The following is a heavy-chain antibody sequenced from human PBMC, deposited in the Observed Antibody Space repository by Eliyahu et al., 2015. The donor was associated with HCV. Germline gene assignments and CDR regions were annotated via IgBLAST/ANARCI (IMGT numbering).Heavy chain of an antibody. V-gene: IGHV3-30-3*01. CDR1: GFTFSSYA. CDR2: ISYDGSNK. Sequence: QVQLVESGGGVVQPGRSLRLSCAASGFTFSSYAMHWVRQAPGKGLEWVAVISYDGSNKYYADSVKGRFTISRDNSKNTLYLQMNSLRAEDTAVYYCARDSDSSGYYYYWYFDLWGRGTLVTVSS. CDR3: ARDSDSSGYYYYWYFDL. J-gene: IGHJ2*01. D-gene: IGHD3-22*01.